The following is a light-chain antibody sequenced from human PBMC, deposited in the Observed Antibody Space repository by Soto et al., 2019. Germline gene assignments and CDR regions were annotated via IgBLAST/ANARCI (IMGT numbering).Light chain of an antibody. J-gene: IGKJ3*01. CDR3: QQYGTSPFT. Sequence: EIVLTQSPGILSLSPGETATLSCRASQSVSTRDLAWYQQRPGQAPRLLIYGVSSRATGLPDRFTGSGSGTDFTLASTRLEPEVFAVYYCQQYGTSPFTFGPGTKVDMK. V-gene: IGKV3-20*01. CDR2: GVS. CDR1: QSVSTRD.